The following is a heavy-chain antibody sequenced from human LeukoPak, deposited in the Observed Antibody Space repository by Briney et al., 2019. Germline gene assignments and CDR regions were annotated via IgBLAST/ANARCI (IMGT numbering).Heavy chain of an antibody. J-gene: IGHJ4*02. Sequence: SQTLSLTCTVSGGSISSGSYYWSWIRQPAGKGLEWIGRIYTSGSTNYNPSLKSRVTISVDTSKNQFSLKLSSVTAADTAVYYCARDLGRYWGQGTLVTVSS. D-gene: IGHD2-15*01. CDR1: GGSISSGSYY. CDR3: ARDLGRY. V-gene: IGHV4-61*02. CDR2: IYTSGST.